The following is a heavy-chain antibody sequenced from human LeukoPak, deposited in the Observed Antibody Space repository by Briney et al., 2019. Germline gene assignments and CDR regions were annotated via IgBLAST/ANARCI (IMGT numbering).Heavy chain of an antibody. V-gene: IGHV3-30*02. Sequence: GGSLRLSCAASGFTFSSYGMHWVRQAPGKGLEWVAFIRYDGSNKYYADSVKGLFTISRDNSKNTLYLQMNSLRAEDTAVYYCAKDIRDYYGSGSLWFDPWGQGTLVTVSS. D-gene: IGHD3-10*01. J-gene: IGHJ5*02. CDR3: AKDIRDYYGSGSLWFDP. CDR2: IRYDGSNK. CDR1: GFTFSSYG.